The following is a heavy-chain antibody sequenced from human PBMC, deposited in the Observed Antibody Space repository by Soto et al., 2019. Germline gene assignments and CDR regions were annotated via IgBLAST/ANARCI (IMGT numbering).Heavy chain of an antibody. CDR1: GGSISSYY. V-gene: IGHV4-59*01. J-gene: IGHJ6*03. D-gene: IGHD7-27*01. CDR2: IYYSRST. Sequence: TSETLPLTCTVSGGSISSYYWIWIRQPPGKGLEWIGYIYYSRSTNYNPSLKSRVTISVDTSKNQFSLKLSSVTAADTAVYYCARTGHYMDVWGKGTTVTVSS. CDR3: ARTGHYMDV.